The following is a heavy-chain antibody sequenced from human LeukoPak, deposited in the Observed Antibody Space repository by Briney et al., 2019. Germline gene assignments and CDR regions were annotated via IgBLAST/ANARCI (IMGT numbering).Heavy chain of an antibody. CDR1: GYTFTSYG. D-gene: IGHD3-3*01. V-gene: IGHV1-18*01. CDR3: ARGEYDFWSGYYRTAAEYFQH. CDR2: ISAYNGNA. J-gene: IGHJ1*01. Sequence: AASVKVSCKASGYTFTSYGISWVRQAPGQGLEWMGWISAYNGNANYAQKLQGRVTMTTDTSTSTAYMELRSLRSDDTAVYYCARGEYDFWSGYYRTAAEYFQHWGQGTLVTVSS.